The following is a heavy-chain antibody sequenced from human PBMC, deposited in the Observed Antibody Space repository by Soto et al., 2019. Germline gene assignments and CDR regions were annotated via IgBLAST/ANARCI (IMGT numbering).Heavy chain of an antibody. CDR1: GGSFSGYY. CDR2: INHSGST. J-gene: IGHJ4*02. D-gene: IGHD1-1*01. CDR3: ATYPGTGIIDY. Sequence: SETLSLTCAVYGGSFSGYYWSWIRQPPGKGLEWIGEINHSGSTNYNPSLKSRVTISVDTSKNQFSLKLSSVTAADTAVYYCATYPGTGIIDYWGQGTLVSVS. V-gene: IGHV4-34*01.